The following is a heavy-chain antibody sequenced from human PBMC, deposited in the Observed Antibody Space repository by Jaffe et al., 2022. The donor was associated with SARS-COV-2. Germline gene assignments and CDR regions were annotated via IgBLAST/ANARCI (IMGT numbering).Heavy chain of an antibody. CDR1: GGSISSSSYY. V-gene: IGHV4-39*01. Sequence: QLQLQESGPGLVKPSETLSLTCTVSGGSISSSSYYWGWIRQPPGKGLEWIGSIYYSGSTYYNPSLKSRVTISVDTSKNQFSLKLSSVTAADTAVYYCARLRGIAVADYWGQGTLVTVSS. D-gene: IGHD6-19*01. J-gene: IGHJ4*02. CDR2: IYYSGST. CDR3: ARLRGIAVADY.